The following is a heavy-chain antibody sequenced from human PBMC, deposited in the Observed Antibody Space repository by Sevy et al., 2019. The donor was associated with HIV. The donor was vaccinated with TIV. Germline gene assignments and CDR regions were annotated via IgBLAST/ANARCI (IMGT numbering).Heavy chain of an antibody. CDR3: VRAIGAAGSY. V-gene: IGHV3-7*01. J-gene: IGHJ4*02. CDR2: IKEDRSMI. Sequence: GGSLRLSCEASGFSFSSYWMSRVRQAPGKGLEWVANIKEDRSMIYYVDSVKGRFTISRDNAKNSVYLQMTSLRAEDAALYYCVRAIGAAGSYWGQGTLVTVSS. D-gene: IGHD6-13*01. CDR1: GFSFSSYW.